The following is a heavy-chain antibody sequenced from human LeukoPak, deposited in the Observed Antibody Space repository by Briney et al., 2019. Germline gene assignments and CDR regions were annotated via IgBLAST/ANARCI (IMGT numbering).Heavy chain of an antibody. J-gene: IGHJ4*02. V-gene: IGHV3-23*01. D-gene: IGHD2-21*02. CDR2: ISGGGDIT. CDR1: GFNFANHA. Sequence: GGSLRLSCAASGFNFANHAMSWVRQTPGKGLEWVSAISGGGDITYYADSVTGRFTISRDNSKDTLFLQTHSLRPGDTAVYYCVREDTPATANYWGQGTLVTISS. CDR3: VREDTPATANY.